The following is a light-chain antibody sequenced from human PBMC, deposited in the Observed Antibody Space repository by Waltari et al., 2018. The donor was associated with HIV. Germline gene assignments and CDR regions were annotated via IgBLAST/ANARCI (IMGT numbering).Light chain of an antibody. J-gene: IGLJ3*02. CDR2: VNT. Sequence: QSVLTQPPSVSGAPGRSVIITCAGNSSNIGAPYDVHWYQQLQAAAPKLLISVNTNRPSSVRDRLSVSRLGPVASLAIHGLQAGDEADYYCQSYDSGLRASLFGGGTRLTFL. V-gene: IGLV1-40*01. CDR3: QSYDSGLRASL. CDR1: SSNIGAPYD.